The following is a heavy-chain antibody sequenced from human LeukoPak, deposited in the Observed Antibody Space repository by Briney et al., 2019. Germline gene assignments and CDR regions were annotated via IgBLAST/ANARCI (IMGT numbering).Heavy chain of an antibody. V-gene: IGHV4-39*01. J-gene: IGHJ4*02. CDR2: IYYSGST. CDR1: GGSISRSSSYY. D-gene: IGHD3-3*01. CDR3: ARLRSGYHDY. Sequence: SETLSLTCTVSGGSISRSSSYYWGWIRQPPGKGLEWIGSIYYSGSTHYNPSLKSRVTISVDTSKNQFSLKLSSVTAADTAVYYCARLRSGYHDYWGQGTLVTVSS.